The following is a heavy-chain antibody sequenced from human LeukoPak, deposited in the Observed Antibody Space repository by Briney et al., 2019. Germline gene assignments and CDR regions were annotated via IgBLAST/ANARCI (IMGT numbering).Heavy chain of an antibody. V-gene: IGHV4-59*01. Sequence: PSETLSLTCTVSGGSISSYYWSWIRQPPGKGLEWTGYIYYSGSTNYNPSLKSRVTISVDTSKNQFSLKLSSVTAADTAVYCCARALSDIVVVVAAPNWFDPWGQGTLVTVSS. CDR3: ARALSDIVVVVAAPNWFDP. D-gene: IGHD2-15*01. CDR1: GGSISSYY. J-gene: IGHJ5*02. CDR2: IYYSGST.